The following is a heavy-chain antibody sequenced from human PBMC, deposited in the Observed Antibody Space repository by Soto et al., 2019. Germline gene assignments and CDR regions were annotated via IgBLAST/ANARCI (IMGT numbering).Heavy chain of an antibody. Sequence: VGSLRLSCAASGFTFSDYHMGWIRQAPGKGLEWVSYISSSGGAIDYADSVKGRFTISRDDAKNSLYLQMNSLRAEDTAVYYCARGYSFPGVWGQGTLVTVSS. D-gene: IGHD2-8*01. J-gene: IGHJ4*02. CDR1: GFTFSDYH. V-gene: IGHV3-11*01. CDR2: ISSSGGAI. CDR3: ARGYSFPGV.